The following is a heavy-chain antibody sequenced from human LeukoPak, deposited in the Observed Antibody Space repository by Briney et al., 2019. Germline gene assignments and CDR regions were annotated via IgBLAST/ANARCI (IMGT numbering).Heavy chain of an antibody. V-gene: IGHV1-18*01. D-gene: IGHD6-6*01. CDR3: ARDSSIVSRAPGY. J-gene: IGHJ4*02. CDR1: NYTFTSFG. Sequence: GASVKVSCKASNYTFTSFGISWVRQAPGQGLERMGWISAYNGNTNYAQRVQGRVTMTTDTSTNTAYMELRSLSSDDTAVYYCARDSSIVSRAPGYWGQGTLVTVSS. CDR2: ISAYNGNT.